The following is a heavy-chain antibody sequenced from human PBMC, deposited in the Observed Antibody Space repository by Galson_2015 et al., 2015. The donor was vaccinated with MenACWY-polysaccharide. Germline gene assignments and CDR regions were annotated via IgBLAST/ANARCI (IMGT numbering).Heavy chain of an antibody. CDR2: TSGNGVKT. V-gene: IGHV3-23*01. J-gene: IGHJ4*02. D-gene: IGHD6-13*01. CDR1: GFTFRSYA. Sequence: SLRLSCAASGFTFRSYAMSWVRQAPGKGLEWVSTTSGNGVKTFYSDSVKGRFTISRDNSKNTLYLQMNSLRAEDAAIYYCAKEQWGSNEYWGQGPLVTVSS. CDR3: AKEQWGSNEY.